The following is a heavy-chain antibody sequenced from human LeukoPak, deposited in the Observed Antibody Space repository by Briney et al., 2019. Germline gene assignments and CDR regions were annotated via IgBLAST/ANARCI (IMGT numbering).Heavy chain of an antibody. J-gene: IGHJ4*02. Sequence: AGGSLRPSCAASGFTFSNAWMSWVRQAPGKGLEWVGRIKSKTDGGTTDYAAPVKGRFTISRDDSKNTLYLQMNSLKTEDTAVYYCTTSNYDFWSGYTTIDYWGQGTLVTVSS. CDR1: GFTFSNAW. D-gene: IGHD3-3*01. CDR3: TTSNYDFWSGYTTIDY. CDR2: IKSKTDGGTT. V-gene: IGHV3-15*01.